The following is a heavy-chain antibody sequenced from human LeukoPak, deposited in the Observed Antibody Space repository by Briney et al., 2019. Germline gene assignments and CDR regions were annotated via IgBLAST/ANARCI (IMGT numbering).Heavy chain of an antibody. CDR1: GDSISTSTW. D-gene: IGHD1-26*01. Sequence: PSETLSLTCAVSGDSISTSTWWNWVRQPPGKGLEWIGEIYHSGSTNRNPSLKSRVTISVDKTKNQLSLKLSSVTAADTAMYYCARGHSENNYESTIDVWGQGTMVTVSS. V-gene: IGHV4-4*02. CDR2: IYHSGST. CDR3: ARGHSENNYESTIDV. J-gene: IGHJ3*01.